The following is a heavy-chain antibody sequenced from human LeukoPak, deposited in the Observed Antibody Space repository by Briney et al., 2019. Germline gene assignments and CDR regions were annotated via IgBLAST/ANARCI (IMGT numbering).Heavy chain of an antibody. CDR3: ARGGFAHWVTAVGFEY. J-gene: IGHJ4*02. Sequence: SETLSLTCTVSGGSISSYYWSWIRQPPGKGLEWIGYIYYSGSTNYNPSLRSRVTISVDTSKNQFSLKLSSVTAADTAVYYCARGGFAHWVTAVGFEYWGQGTLVTVSS. V-gene: IGHV4-59*01. CDR2: IYYSGST. D-gene: IGHD2-21*02. CDR1: GGSISSYY.